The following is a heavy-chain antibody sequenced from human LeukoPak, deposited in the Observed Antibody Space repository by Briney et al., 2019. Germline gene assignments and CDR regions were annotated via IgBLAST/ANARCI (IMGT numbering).Heavy chain of an antibody. CDR2: VFHSGST. D-gene: IGHD6-19*01. J-gene: IGHJ4*02. CDR1: GVTFSSYAM. CDR3: ARDLAVAGTNYFDF. Sequence: GSLRLSCAASGVTFSSYAMSWVRQTPGKGLEWIGEVFHSGSTNYNPSLKSRVTISIDKSKNQFSLEVTSVTAADTAIYYCARDLAVAGTNYFDFWGQGVLVTVSS. V-gene: IGHV4-4*02.